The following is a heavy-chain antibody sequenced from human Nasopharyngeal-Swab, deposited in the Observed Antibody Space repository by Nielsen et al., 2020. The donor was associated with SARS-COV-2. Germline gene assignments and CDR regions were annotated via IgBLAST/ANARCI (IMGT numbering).Heavy chain of an antibody. CDR1: GFTFSNAW. D-gene: IGHD1-1*01. V-gene: IGHV3-15*01. CDR2: IKSKTDGGTT. Sequence: GESLKISCAASGFTFSNAWMSWVRQAPGKGLEWVGRIKSKTDGGTTDYAAPVKGRFTISRDDSKNTLYPQMNSLKTEDTAVYYCTTGTTAQRDYWGQGTLVTVSS. J-gene: IGHJ4*02. CDR3: TTGTTAQRDY.